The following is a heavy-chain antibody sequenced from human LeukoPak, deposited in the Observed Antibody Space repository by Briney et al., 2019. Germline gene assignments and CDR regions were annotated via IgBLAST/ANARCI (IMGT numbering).Heavy chain of an antibody. CDR3: ARDRGQLVGRQYYYYYYYMDV. V-gene: IGHV4-59*01. CDR2: IYYSGST. J-gene: IGHJ6*03. CDR1: GGSISSYY. D-gene: IGHD6-6*01. Sequence: NPSETLSLTCTVSGGSISSYYWSWIRQPPGKGLEWIGYIYYSGSTNYNPSLKSRVTISVDTSKNQFSLKLSSVTAADTAVYYCARDRGQLVGRQYYYYYYYMDVWGKGTTVTVSS.